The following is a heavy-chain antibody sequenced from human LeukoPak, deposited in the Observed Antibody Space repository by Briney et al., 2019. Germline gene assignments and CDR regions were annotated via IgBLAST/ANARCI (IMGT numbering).Heavy chain of an antibody. J-gene: IGHJ4*02. Sequence: PGGSLRLSCVVSEFNFRNYWMSWVRQTPGKGLEWVANIKQDGSDKYYVDSVDGRFIISRDNAKNSLYLQMNSLRDEDTAVYYCARDSAAHGGYWGQGTPVIVSS. V-gene: IGHV3-7*03. CDR1: EFNFRNYW. D-gene: IGHD6-25*01. CDR2: IKQDGSDK. CDR3: ARDSAAHGGY.